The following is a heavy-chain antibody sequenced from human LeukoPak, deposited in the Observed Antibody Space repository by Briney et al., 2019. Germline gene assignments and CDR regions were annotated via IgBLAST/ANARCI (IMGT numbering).Heavy chain of an antibody. CDR2: LYPGDSDT. V-gene: IGHV5-51*01. CDR1: GYSFTSYW. D-gene: IGHD5-12*01. J-gene: IGHJ6*03. Sequence: GESLKISCQGSGYSFTSYWIGWVRPMPGKGLEWMGILYPGDSDTRYTPSFQGQVTISIDKSISTAYLQWSSLKASDTAMYYCARQLGGYSGYDSGYYYYYIDVWGKGTTVTVSS. CDR3: ARQLGGYSGYDSGYYYYYIDV.